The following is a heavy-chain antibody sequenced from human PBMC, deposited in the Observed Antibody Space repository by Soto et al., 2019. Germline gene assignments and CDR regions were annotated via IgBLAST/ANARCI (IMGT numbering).Heavy chain of an antibody. D-gene: IGHD2-15*01. CDR3: AKVVVAATQPRYYFYGMDV. Sequence: EVQLVESGGGLVQPGRSLRLSCAASGFLFDNYAMHWVRQAPGEGLEWVSGINWDGGRVAYADSVKGRFTISRDNAKNSLYLQMNNLRADDSALYYCAKVVVAATQPRYYFYGMDVWGQGTTVTVSS. J-gene: IGHJ6*02. CDR1: GFLFDNYA. CDR2: INWDGGRV. V-gene: IGHV3-9*01.